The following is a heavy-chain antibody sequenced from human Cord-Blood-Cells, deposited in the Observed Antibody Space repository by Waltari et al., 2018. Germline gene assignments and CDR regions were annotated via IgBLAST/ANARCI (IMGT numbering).Heavy chain of an antibody. D-gene: IGHD1-26*01. CDR3: ARASVGATKGFDY. CDR1: GFTVSSNY. V-gene: IGHV3-53*02. CDR2: IYSGGST. Sequence: EVQLVETGGGLIQPGGSLRLSCAASGFTVSSNYMSWVRQAPGKGLEWVLVIYSGGSTYYADSVKGRFIISRDNSKNTLYLQMNSLRAEDTTVYYCARASVGATKGFDYWGQGTLVTVSS. J-gene: IGHJ4*02.